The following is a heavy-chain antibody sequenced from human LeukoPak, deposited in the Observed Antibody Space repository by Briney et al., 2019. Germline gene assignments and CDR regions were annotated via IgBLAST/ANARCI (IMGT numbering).Heavy chain of an antibody. D-gene: IGHD2-2*01. V-gene: IGHV1-69*01. CDR2: IIPIFGTA. Sequence: GSSEKVSCKASGGTFSSYAISWVRQAPGQGLEWMGGIIPIFGTANYAQKFQGRVTITADESTSTAYMELSSLRSEDTAVYYCARDEYQLSSFDPWGQGTLVTVSS. J-gene: IGHJ5*02. CDR3: ARDEYQLSSFDP. CDR1: GGTFSSYA.